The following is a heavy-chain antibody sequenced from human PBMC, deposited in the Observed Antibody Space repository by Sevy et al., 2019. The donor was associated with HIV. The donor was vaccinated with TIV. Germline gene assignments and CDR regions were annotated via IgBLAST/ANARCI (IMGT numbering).Heavy chain of an antibody. CDR2: ISAYNGNT. CDR3: ARAGRRQEDYGDYLRWNWYLYYYYYYMDV. V-gene: IGHV1-18*01. Sequence: ASVKVSCKASGYTFTSYGISWVRQAPGQGLEWMGWISAYNGNTNYAQKLQGRVTMTTDTSTSTAYMELRSLRSDDTAVYYCARAGRRQEDYGDYLRWNWYLYYYYYYMDVWGKGTTVTVSS. CDR1: GYTFTSYG. D-gene: IGHD4-17*01. J-gene: IGHJ6*03.